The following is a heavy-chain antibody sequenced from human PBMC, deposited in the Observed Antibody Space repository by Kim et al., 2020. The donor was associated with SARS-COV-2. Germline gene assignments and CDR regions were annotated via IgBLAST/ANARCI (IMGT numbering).Heavy chain of an antibody. CDR1: GFTFSSYG. Sequence: GGSLRLSCAASGFTFSSYGMHWVRQAPGKGLEWVAVISYDGSNKYYADSVKGRFTISRDNSKNMLYLQMNSLRAEDTAVYYCARVSEAYDSSGYYSDFDHWGQGSLVTVSS. CDR2: ISYDGSNK. CDR3: ARVSEAYDSSGYYSDFDH. J-gene: IGHJ4*02. D-gene: IGHD3-22*01. V-gene: IGHV3-33*05.